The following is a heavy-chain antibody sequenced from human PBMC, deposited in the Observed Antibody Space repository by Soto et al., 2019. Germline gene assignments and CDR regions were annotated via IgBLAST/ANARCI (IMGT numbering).Heavy chain of an antibody. CDR1: GGSFNDFF. Sequence: QVQLQQWGAGLLKPSETLSLTCAVYGGSFNDFFWSWIRQPPGKGLEWIGESTHSRRTNYNPSLKSGVTISVDPSKNQFSLNLSSVTAADTAVYYCARGTSTGTMSYWGQGTLVTVSS. D-gene: IGHD1-1*01. V-gene: IGHV4-34*01. J-gene: IGHJ4*02. CDR2: STHSRRT. CDR3: ARGTSTGTMSY.